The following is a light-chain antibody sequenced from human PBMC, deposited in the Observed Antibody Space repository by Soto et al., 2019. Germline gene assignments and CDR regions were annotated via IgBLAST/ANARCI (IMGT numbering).Light chain of an antibody. Sequence: EIVLTQSPGTLSLSPGERATLSCRASQSVSSTYLAWYQQKPGQAPRLLIYGASNRATGIPDRFSGSGSGTDFTLTISRLGPEDFGVYYCQQYGRSLTFGGGTKVEIK. V-gene: IGKV3-20*01. J-gene: IGKJ4*01. CDR2: GAS. CDR3: QQYGRSLT. CDR1: QSVSSTY.